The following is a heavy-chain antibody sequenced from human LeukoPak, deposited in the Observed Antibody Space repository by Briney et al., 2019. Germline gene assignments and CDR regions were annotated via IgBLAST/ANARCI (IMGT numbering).Heavy chain of an antibody. V-gene: IGHV3-21*04. CDR2: ISSSSSYI. CDR3: ATHGSGSYYNAPDY. Sequence: PGGSLRLSCAASGFTFSSYSMNWVRQAPGKGLEWVSSISSSSSYIYYADSVKGRFTISRDNAKNSLYLQMNSLRAEDTAVYYCATHGSGSYYNAPDYWGQGTLVTVSS. D-gene: IGHD3-10*01. CDR1: GFTFSSYS. J-gene: IGHJ4*02.